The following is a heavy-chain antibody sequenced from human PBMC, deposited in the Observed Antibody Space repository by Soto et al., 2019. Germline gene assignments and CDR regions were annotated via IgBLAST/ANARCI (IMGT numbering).Heavy chain of an antibody. CDR3: ARVPTTVTTPGMDV. D-gene: IGHD4-4*01. J-gene: IGHJ6*02. Sequence: GGSLRLSCAASGFTFSSYWMHWVRQAPGAGLMWVSRINPDGSTTSYADAVKGRFTISRDNAKNTLYLQMNSLRVEDTAVYYCARVPTTVTTPGMDVWGQGTTVTVSS. V-gene: IGHV3-74*01. CDR2: INPDGSTT. CDR1: GFTFSSYW.